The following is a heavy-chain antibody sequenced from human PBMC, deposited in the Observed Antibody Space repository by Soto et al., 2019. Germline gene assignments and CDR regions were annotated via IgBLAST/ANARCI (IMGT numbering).Heavy chain of an antibody. CDR2: IYTSGST. Sequence: SETLSLTCTVSGGSISSYYWSWIRQPAGKGLEWIGRIYTSGSTNYNPSLKSRVTMSVDTSKHQFSLNLSSVTAAADTAVYYCARDRITLANDAFDIWGQGTMVTVSS. D-gene: IGHD3-10*01. CDR3: ARDRITLANDAFDI. V-gene: IGHV4-4*07. CDR1: GGSISSYY. J-gene: IGHJ3*02.